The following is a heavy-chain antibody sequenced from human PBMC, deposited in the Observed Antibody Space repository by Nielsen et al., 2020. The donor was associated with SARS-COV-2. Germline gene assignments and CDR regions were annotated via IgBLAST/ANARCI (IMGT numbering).Heavy chain of an antibody. V-gene: IGHV1-18*01. CDR2: ISAYNGNT. CDR3: ASSEHCSGGSCMIFDY. J-gene: IGHJ4*02. CDR1: GYTFTSYG. D-gene: IGHD2-15*01. Sequence: ASVKVSCNAAGYTFTSYGISWVRQAPGQGLEWMGWISAYNGNTNYAQKLQGRVTMTTDTSTSTAYVELRSLRSDDTAVYYCASSEHCSGGSCMIFDYWGQGTLVTVSS.